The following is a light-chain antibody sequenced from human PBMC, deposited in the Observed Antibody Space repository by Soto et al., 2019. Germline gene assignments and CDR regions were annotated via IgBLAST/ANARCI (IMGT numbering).Light chain of an antibody. CDR2: DVS. V-gene: IGLV2-14*01. CDR3: ASYTTSSTYV. CDR1: SCDVGCYSY. J-gene: IGLJ1*01. Sequence: QSALNQPASGSGSPGQSIAISCTGTSCDVGCYSYVSWYQQQPGKAPKLVISDVSNRPSGVSDRFSGSKSGNTASLTISGLQTEDEADYYCASYTTSSTYVFGTGTKLTVL.